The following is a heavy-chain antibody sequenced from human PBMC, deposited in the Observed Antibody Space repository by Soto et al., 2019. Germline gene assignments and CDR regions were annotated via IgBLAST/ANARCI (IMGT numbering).Heavy chain of an antibody. D-gene: IGHD6-13*01. J-gene: IGHJ4*02. V-gene: IGHV1-18*01. Sequence: ASVKVSCKASGDTFTEYGLSWVRQAPGQGLEWMGWINCYKGNTNYAQKFQGRVTMTTDTSASTAYMELRSLRSDDTAIYYCATTGLAGSSFWSPLPDYWGQGTLVTVSS. CDR2: INCYKGNT. CDR1: GDTFTEYG. CDR3: ATTGLAGSSFWSPLPDY.